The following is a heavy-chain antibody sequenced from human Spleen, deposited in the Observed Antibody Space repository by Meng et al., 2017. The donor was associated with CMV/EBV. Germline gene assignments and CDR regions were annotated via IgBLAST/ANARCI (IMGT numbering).Heavy chain of an antibody. CDR2: IYYSGTT. D-gene: IGHD2-2*01. CDR1: GGSITSGRYF. Sequence: SETLSLTCSVSGGSITSGRYFWGWIRQPPGKGLEWVGSIYYSGTTYYNASLKSRLTISLETSKNQFSLKLSSVTAADTAVYYCATPTGGYCSSTSCYFPYGMDVWGQGTTVTVSS. CDR3: ATPTGGYCSSTSCYFPYGMDV. J-gene: IGHJ6*02. V-gene: IGHV4-39*01.